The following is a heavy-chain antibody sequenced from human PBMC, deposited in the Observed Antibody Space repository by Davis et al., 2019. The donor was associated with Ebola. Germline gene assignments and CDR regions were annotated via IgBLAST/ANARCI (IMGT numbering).Heavy chain of an antibody. CDR2: IYHSGST. D-gene: IGHD1-14*01. CDR3: ARNSITKFNWLDP. V-gene: IGHV4-30-2*02. J-gene: IGHJ5*02. Sequence: SWIRQPPGKGLEWIGYIYHSGSTYYNPSLKSRVTISVDRSKNQFSLKMRSVTAADTAVYYCARNSITKFNWLDPWGQGALVTVSS.